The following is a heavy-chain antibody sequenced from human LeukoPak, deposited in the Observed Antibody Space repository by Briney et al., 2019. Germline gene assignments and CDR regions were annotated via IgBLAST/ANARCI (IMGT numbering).Heavy chain of an antibody. J-gene: IGHJ5*02. Sequence: SETLSLTCTVSGAFISSSSYYWGWIRQPPGKGLEWIGSIYYSGSTYYNPSLKSRVTISVDTSKNHFPLKVTSVTAADTAVYYCACVDTAWGQGTLVTVSS. V-gene: IGHV4-39*02. CDR2: IYYSGST. D-gene: IGHD5-18*01. CDR3: ACVDTA. CDR1: GAFISSSSYY.